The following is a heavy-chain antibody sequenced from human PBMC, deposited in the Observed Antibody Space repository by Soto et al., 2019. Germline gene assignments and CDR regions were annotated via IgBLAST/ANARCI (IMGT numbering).Heavy chain of an antibody. CDR3: ARGFSMSDTSDKDRFYFYYGLNV. J-gene: IGHJ6*02. V-gene: IGHV4-4*02. D-gene: IGHD3-10*02. Sequence: QVQLKESGPGLVQPSGTLSLTCAVSGGSIISGHWWTWVRQSPGKGLEWVGEIYESGITNYKPSLNGRLSMAMDQSKNQFSLKLTSVTAADTALYFCARGFSMSDTSDKDRFYFYYGLNVWGQGTTVTVSS. CDR1: GGSIISGHW. CDR2: IYESGIT.